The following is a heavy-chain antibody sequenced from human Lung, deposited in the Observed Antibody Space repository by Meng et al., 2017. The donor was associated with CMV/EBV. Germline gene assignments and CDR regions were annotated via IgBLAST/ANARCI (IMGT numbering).Heavy chain of an antibody. CDR2: IIPSLRTP. D-gene: IGHD1-14*01. CDR1: RGSLSNYA. J-gene: IGHJ3*01. V-gene: IGHV1-69*05. Sequence: SVKVSCKASRGSLSNYAINWVRQAPGQGLEWMGGIIPSLRTPHYAQKFQGRVAITTDESTTTAYMELSSLRSDDTAVYYCARGPCRPEAFDVWGQGTMVTVSS. CDR3: ARGPCRPEAFDV.